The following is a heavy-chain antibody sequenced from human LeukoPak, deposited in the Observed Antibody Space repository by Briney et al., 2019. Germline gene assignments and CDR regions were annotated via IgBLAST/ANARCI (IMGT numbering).Heavy chain of an antibody. J-gene: IGHJ4*02. CDR2: IRTTAEGAKYA. Sequence: PGGSLRLSCAASGFTFSSYAMSWVRQAPGKVLEWISNIRTTAEGAKYAYYADSVKGRVTISRDDGKNTLYLHMNSLRDDDTLVYHSEADIRDAFDYWGQGILVTVSS. V-gene: IGHV3-23*01. CDR1: GFTFSSYA. CDR3: EADIRDAFDY. D-gene: IGHD5-24*01.